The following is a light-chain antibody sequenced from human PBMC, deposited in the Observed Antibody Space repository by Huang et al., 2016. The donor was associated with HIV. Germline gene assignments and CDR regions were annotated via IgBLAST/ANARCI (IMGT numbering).Light chain of an antibody. V-gene: IGKV3-20*01. CDR2: DAS. CDR3: QQYGSSPLT. CDR1: QSVKSSS. Sequence: EIVLTQSPGTLSLSPGERAPLSCRASQSVKSSSLAWYQQKPGQSPRLRIFDASNRATAIPDRFSGSGSATDFTLTISRLEPEDFAVYYCQQYGSSPLTFGGGTKVEIK. J-gene: IGKJ4*01.